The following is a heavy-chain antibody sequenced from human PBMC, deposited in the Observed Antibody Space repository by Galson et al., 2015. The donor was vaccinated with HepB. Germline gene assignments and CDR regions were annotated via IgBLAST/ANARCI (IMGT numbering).Heavy chain of an antibody. J-gene: IGHJ6*02. CDR2: IYYSGST. CDR1: GGSISSGGYY. V-gene: IGHV4-31*03. Sequence: TLSLTCTVSGGSISSGGYYWSWIRQHPGKGLEWIGYIYYSGSTYYNPSLKSRVTISVDTSKNQFSLKLSSVTAADTAVYYCAGRDPDYGMDVWGQGTTVTVSS. CDR3: AGRDPDYGMDV.